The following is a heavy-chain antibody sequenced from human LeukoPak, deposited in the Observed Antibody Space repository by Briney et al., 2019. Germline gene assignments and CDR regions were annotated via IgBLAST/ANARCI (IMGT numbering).Heavy chain of an antibody. V-gene: IGHV1-46*01. J-gene: IGHJ4*02. CDR3: AGDQASETFDY. CDR1: GYTFTSYY. Sequence: GASVKVSCTASGYTFTSYYMHWVRQAPGQGLEWMGIINPSGGSTSYAQKFQGRVTMTRDTSTSTVYMELSSLRSEDTAVYYCAGDQASETFDYWGPGTLVTVSS. CDR2: INPSGGST.